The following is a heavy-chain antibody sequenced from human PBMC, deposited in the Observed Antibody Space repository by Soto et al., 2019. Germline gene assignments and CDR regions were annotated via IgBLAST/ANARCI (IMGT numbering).Heavy chain of an antibody. D-gene: IGHD5-18*01. J-gene: IGHJ4*02. V-gene: IGHV3-9*01. Sequence: PGGSLRDSCSPSGVTFVDDSMYSVRQVLGKGLEWVSSISWNSGNIGYADSVKGRFTTSRDNAENSLYLQMNSLRPEDTALYYCVRSKGGYSYGTPFDYWGQGT. CDR2: ISWNSGNI. CDR3: VRSKGGYSYGTPFDY. CDR1: GVTFVDDS.